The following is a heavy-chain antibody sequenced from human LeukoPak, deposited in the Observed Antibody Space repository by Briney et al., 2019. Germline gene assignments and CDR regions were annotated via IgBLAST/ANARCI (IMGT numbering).Heavy chain of an antibody. V-gene: IGHV4-39*01. D-gene: IGHD6-6*01. CDR2: IYYSGST. CDR1: GGSISSGDYY. CDR3: AYSSSSRSFLGFDY. J-gene: IGHJ4*02. Sequence: PSETLSLTCTVSGGSISSGDYYWSWIRQPPGKGLEWIGSIYYSGSTYYNPSLKSRVTISVDTSKNQFSLKLSSVTAADTAVYYCAYSSSSRSFLGFDYWGQGTLVTVSS.